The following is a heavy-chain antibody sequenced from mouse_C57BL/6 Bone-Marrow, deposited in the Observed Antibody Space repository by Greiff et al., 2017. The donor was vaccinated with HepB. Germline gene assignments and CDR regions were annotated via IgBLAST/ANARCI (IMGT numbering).Heavy chain of an antibody. D-gene: IGHD1-1*01. Sequence: VKLQESGAELARPGASVKLSCKASGYTFTSYGISWVKQRTGQGLEWIGEIYPRSGNTYYNEKFKGKATLTADKSSSTAYMELRSLTSEDSAVYFCARENYYGSSYRYFDVWGTGTTVTVSS. CDR2: IYPRSGNT. J-gene: IGHJ1*03. V-gene: IGHV1-81*01. CDR3: ARENYYGSSYRYFDV. CDR1: GYTFTSYG.